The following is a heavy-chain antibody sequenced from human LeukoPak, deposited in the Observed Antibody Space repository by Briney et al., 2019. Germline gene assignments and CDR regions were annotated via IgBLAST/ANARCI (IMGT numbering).Heavy chain of an antibody. CDR2: IYSGGST. D-gene: IGHD1-1*01. V-gene: IGHV3-53*01. CDR1: GFTVSSNY. J-gene: IGHJ6*02. CDR3: ARGLATTDYYYYYGMDV. Sequence: PGGSLRLSCAASGFTVSSNYMSWVRQAPGKGLEWVSVIYSGGSTYYADSVKGRFTISRDNAKNSLYLQMNSLRAEDTAVYYCARGLATTDYYYYYGMDVWGQGTTVTVSS.